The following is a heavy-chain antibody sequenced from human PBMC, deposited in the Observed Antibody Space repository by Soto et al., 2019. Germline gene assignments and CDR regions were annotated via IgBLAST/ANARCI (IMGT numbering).Heavy chain of an antibody. CDR2: IYYSGST. D-gene: IGHD3-10*01. Sequence: IRQPPGKGLEWTGYIYYSGSTNYNPSLKSRVTIPVDTSKNQFSLKLSSVTAADTAVYYCARVWGGAFDIWGQGTMVTVSS. V-gene: IGHV4-59*01. CDR3: ARVWGGAFDI. J-gene: IGHJ3*02.